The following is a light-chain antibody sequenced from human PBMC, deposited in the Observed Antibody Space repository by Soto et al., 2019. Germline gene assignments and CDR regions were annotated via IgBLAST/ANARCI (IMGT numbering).Light chain of an antibody. J-gene: IGLJ1*01. Sequence: QSALTQPASVSGSPGQSITISCTGSNNDVGGYNYVSWYQQHPGKVPKLMIYEVSDRPSGISSRFSGSKSGNTASLTISGLQTEDEADYYCSSYTSSSTLFGTGTKVTVL. CDR3: SSYTSSSTL. CDR2: EVS. V-gene: IGLV2-14*01. CDR1: NNDVGGYNY.